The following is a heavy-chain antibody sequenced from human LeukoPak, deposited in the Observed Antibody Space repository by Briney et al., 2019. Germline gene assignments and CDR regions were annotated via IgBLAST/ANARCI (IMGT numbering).Heavy chain of an antibody. CDR2: IKRDGSEK. CDR3: VREDDVKVPAHRGDWFDP. CDR1: GFTFNNYW. J-gene: IGHJ5*02. D-gene: IGHD2/OR15-2a*01. Sequence: PGGSLRLSXVVSGFTFNNYWMSWVRQAPGKGLEWVANIKRDGSEKNYADSVKGRFTISRDNAKNSLYLQMNSRRAEDTAVYYCVREDDVKVPAHRGDWFDPWGQGTLVTVSS. V-gene: IGHV3-7*01.